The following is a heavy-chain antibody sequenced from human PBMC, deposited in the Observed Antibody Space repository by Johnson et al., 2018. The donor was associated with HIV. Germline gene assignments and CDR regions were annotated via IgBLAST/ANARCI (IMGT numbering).Heavy chain of an antibody. Sequence: QVQLVESGGGVVQPGRSLRLSCVGSGYTFSGYAMHWVRQAPGKGLEWMAFISYDGGTKYYAASVKGRFTISRDNSKNTLYLQMNSLRAEDTAVYYCAKDIKRYCGGDCNDAFDIWGQGTMVTVSS. CDR3: AKDIKRYCGGDCNDAFDI. CDR2: ISYDGGTK. CDR1: GYTFSGYA. D-gene: IGHD2-21*02. V-gene: IGHV3-30*04. J-gene: IGHJ3*02.